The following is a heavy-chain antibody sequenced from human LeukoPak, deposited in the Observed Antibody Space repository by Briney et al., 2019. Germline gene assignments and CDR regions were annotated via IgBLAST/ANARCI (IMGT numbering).Heavy chain of an antibody. CDR3: ARVPYSSSWYTPHFDY. V-gene: IGHV4-39*07. D-gene: IGHD6-13*01. J-gene: IGHJ4*02. CDR2: INHSGST. CDR1: GGSISSSSFY. Sequence: PSETLSLTCTVSGGSISSSSFYWGWIRQPPGKGLEWIGEINHSGSTNYNPSLKSRVTISVDTSKNQFSLKLSSVTAADTAVYYCARVPYSSSWYTPHFDYWGQGTLVTVSS.